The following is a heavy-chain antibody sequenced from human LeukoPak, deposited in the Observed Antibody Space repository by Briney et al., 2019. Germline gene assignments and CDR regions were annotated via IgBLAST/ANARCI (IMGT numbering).Heavy chain of an antibody. CDR2: INHSGST. J-gene: IGHJ4*02. V-gene: IGHV4-34*01. Sequence: SETLSLTCAVYGGSFSGYYWSWIRQPPGKGLEWSGEINHSGSTNYNPSLKSRVTISVDKSKNQFSLKLRFVTAADTAVYYCARRTTVTIPFGYWGQGTLVTVSS. CDR1: GGSFSGYY. D-gene: IGHD4-11*01. CDR3: ARRTTVTIPFGY.